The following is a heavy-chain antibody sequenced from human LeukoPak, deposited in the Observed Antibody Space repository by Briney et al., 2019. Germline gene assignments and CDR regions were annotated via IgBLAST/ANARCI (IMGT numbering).Heavy chain of an antibody. J-gene: IGHJ3*02. CDR3: AKCSYTYGNDAYDI. D-gene: IGHD5-18*01. V-gene: IGHV3-23*01. CDR2: IRGGGANP. Sequence: GGSLRLSCAASGFTFSNFAMNWVRQAPGKGLEWVSSIRGGGANPHYADSVKGRFTISRDNSKSTLYMEMNSLRAEDTAVYYCAKCSYTYGNDAYDIWGQGTMVTASS. CDR1: GFTFSNFA.